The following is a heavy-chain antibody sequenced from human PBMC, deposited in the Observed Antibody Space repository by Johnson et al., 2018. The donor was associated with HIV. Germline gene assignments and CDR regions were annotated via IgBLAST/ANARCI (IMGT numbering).Heavy chain of an antibody. CDR1: GFSFSDYY. Sequence: MQLVESGGGLVKPGGSLRLSCAASGFSFSDYYMNWIRQAPGKGLEWVGRIKRKADGGTTEYAASVKGRFTISRDDSKNSLYLQLNSLKIEDTAVYYCARDGYSGGFDIWGQGTMVTVSP. CDR2: IKRKADGGTT. CDR3: ARDGYSGGFDI. V-gene: IGHV3-72*01. D-gene: IGHD2-21*01. J-gene: IGHJ3*02.